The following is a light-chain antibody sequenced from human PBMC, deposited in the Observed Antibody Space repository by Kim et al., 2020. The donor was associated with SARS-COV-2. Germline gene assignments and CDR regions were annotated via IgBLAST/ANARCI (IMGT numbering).Light chain of an antibody. CDR1: TSSIGNNA. V-gene: IGLV1-44*01. CDR3: AAWDDSLNGRYI. J-gene: IGLJ1*01. CDR2: SDN. Sequence: QSVLTQPPSASGTPGQRVIISCSGSTSSIGNNAVNCYQQLPGTAPKLLIYSDNQRPSGVPDRFSGSKSGTSASLAISGLQSEDEADYYCAAWDDSLNGRYIFGTGTKVTVL.